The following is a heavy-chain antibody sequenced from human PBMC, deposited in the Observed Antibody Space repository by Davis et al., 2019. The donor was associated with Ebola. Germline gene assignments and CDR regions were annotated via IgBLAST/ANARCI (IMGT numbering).Heavy chain of an antibody. J-gene: IGHJ4*02. D-gene: IGHD3-3*01. Sequence: ASVKVSCKASGYSFTSYGISWVRQAPGQGLEWMGWISAYNGNTNYAQNLQGRVTMTTDTATSTAYLELRSLRSDDTAVYYCARAHLSGLPIFDGYFDFWGQGTLVTVSS. CDR1: GYSFTSYG. CDR2: ISAYNGNT. V-gene: IGHV1-18*04. CDR3: ARAHLSGLPIFDGYFDF.